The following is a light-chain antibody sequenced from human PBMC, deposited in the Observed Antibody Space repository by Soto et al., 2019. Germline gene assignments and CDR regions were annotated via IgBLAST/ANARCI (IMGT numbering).Light chain of an antibody. CDR2: GNN. CDR3: ATWDGSLPGEV. Sequence: QSVLTQPPSVSGAPGQRVTMSCTGSNSNIGAGYDVHWYQQLPGTAPKLLMYGNNNRPSGVPDRFSGSKSGTSASLAITGLQAEDEAEYYCATWDGSLPGEVFGGGTKVTVL. J-gene: IGLJ2*01. CDR1: NSNIGAGYD. V-gene: IGLV1-40*01.